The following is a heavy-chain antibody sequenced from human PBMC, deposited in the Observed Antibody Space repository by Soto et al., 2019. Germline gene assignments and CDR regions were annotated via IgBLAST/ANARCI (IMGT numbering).Heavy chain of an antibody. Sequence: GASVKVSCKASGYTFTSYGISWVRQAPGQGLEWMGWISAYNGNTNYAQKLQGRVTMTTDTSTSTAYMELRSLRSDDTAVYYCARDYGYSSSWYHYGMDVWGQGTTVTVSS. CDR2: ISAYNGNT. CDR1: GYTFTSYG. D-gene: IGHD6-13*01. J-gene: IGHJ6*02. V-gene: IGHV1-18*04. CDR3: ARDYGYSSSWYHYGMDV.